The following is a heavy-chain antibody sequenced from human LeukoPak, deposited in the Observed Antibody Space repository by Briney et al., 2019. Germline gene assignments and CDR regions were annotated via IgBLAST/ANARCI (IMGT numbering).Heavy chain of an antibody. CDR1: GFTFSSYW. V-gene: IGHV3-7*03. Sequence: GGSLRLSCAASGFTFSSYWMSWVRQAPGKGQEWVANIKQDGSEKYYVDSVKGRFTISRDNAKNSLYLQMNSLRAEDMALYYCAKDVTYSNYGAFDIWGQGTMVTVSS. J-gene: IGHJ3*02. CDR3: AKDVTYSNYGAFDI. CDR2: IKQDGSEK. D-gene: IGHD4-11*01.